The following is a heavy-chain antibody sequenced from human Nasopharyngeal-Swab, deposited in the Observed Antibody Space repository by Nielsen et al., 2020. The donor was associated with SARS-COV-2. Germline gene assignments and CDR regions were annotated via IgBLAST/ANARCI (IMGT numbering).Heavy chain of an antibody. CDR3: ATRDH. V-gene: IGHV7-4-1*02. CDR1: GYTFNTYT. CDR2: INTNTGNP. J-gene: IGHJ4*02. Sequence: ASVKVACKASGYTFNTYTMTWVRQAPGQGPEWMGWINTNTGNPTYTQGFTGRFVFSLDTSVTTAYLQISSLKPEDTAVYYCATRDHWGQGTLVTVSS.